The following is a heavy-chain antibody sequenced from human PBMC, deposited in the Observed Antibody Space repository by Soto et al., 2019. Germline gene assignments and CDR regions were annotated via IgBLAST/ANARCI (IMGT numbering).Heavy chain of an antibody. J-gene: IGHJ5*02. CDR2: ISYDGSNK. D-gene: IGHD3-22*01. Sequence: SRRFSFAASRFTFTSYAMHFFRQAPGKGLEWVAVISYDGSNKYYADSVKGRFTISRDNSKNTLYLQMNSLRAEDTAVYYCQRDGMIVDRPFDPWGQGTLVTVSS. CDR1: RFTFTSYA. V-gene: IGHV3-30-3*01. CDR3: QRDGMIVDRPFDP.